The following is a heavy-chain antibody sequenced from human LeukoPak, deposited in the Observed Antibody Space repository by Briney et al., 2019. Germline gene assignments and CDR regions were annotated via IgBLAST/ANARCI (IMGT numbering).Heavy chain of an antibody. CDR3: ARVGSSNTHYDY. J-gene: IGHJ4*02. CDR2: LLHSGAT. Sequence: SETLSLTCSVSGSSISSVYYWAWIRQPPGKGLEWIVSLLHSGATYYHPSLKSRVTISVDTSKNRFSLTLSSVTTADTAFYYCARVGSSNTHYDYWGPRTLVTVSS. CDR1: GSSISSVYY. D-gene: IGHD2-15*01. V-gene: IGHV4-38-2*02.